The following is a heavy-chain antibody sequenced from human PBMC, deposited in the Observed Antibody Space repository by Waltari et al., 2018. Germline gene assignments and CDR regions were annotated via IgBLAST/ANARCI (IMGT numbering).Heavy chain of an antibody. Sequence: QVQLVQSGAEVKKPGASVKVYCKASGYTFTSYAFNWVRQATGQGLEWMGWMNPNSGNTGYAQKFQGRVTMTRNTSISTAYMELSSLRSEDTAVYYCARLRLRGGYYYGMDVWGQGTTVTVSS. CDR3: ARLRLRGGYYYGMDV. D-gene: IGHD4-17*01. V-gene: IGHV1-8*01. CDR2: MNPNSGNT. J-gene: IGHJ6*02. CDR1: GYTFTSYA.